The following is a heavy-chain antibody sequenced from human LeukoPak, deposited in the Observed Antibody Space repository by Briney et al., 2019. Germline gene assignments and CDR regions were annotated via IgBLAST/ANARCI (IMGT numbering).Heavy chain of an antibody. Sequence: PGGSLRLSCAASGFTFSDRAMDWVRQAPGKGLEWVGRIRNKANSYTTGYAASVQGRFTVSRDDSKNSLYLQMNSMKTEDTAVYYCTRLVGANDWGQGTLVTVSS. D-gene: IGHD1-26*01. CDR3: TRLVGAND. J-gene: IGHJ4*02. CDR1: GFTFSDRA. V-gene: IGHV3-72*01. CDR2: IRNKANSYTT.